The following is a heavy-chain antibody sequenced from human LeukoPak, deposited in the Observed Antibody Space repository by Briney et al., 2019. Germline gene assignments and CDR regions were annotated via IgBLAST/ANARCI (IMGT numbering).Heavy chain of an antibody. Sequence: TGGSLRLSCAASGFTVSSNYMSWVRQAPGKGLEWVSVIYSGGSTYYADSVKGRFSISRDNSKNTLYLQMSSLRAEDTAVYYCARLDYEAYNWFDPWGQGALVTVSS. CDR3: ARLDYEAYNWFDP. D-gene: IGHD4-17*01. CDR2: IYSGGST. V-gene: IGHV3-53*01. J-gene: IGHJ5*02. CDR1: GFTVSSNY.